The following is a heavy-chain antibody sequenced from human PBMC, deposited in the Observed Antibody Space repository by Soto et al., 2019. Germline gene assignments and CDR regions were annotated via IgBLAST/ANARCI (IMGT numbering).Heavy chain of an antibody. J-gene: IGHJ4*02. CDR3: ARVTGGNFDY. D-gene: IGHD2-15*01. CDR2: IYYSGST. CDR1: GGTISSWY. V-gene: IGHV4-59*08. Sequence: SETLSLTCTVSGGTISSWYWSWIRQPPGKGLEWIGYIYYSGSTNCNPSLKSRVTISVDTSKNQFSLKLSSVTAADTAVYYCARVTGGNFDYWGQGTLVTVSS.